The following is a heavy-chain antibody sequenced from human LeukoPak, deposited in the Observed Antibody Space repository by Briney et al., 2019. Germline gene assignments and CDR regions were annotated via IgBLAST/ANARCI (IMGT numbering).Heavy chain of an antibody. CDR3: ARGYCSSTSCYEDYYYYGMDV. D-gene: IGHD2-2*01. J-gene: IGHJ6*02. CDR2: INHSGST. V-gene: IGHV4-34*01. Sequence: SETLSLTCAVYGGSFSGYYWSWIRQPPGKGLEWIGEINHSGSTNYNPSLKSRVTISVDTSKNQFSLKLSSVTAADTAVYYCARGYCSSTSCYEDYYYYGMDVWGQGTTVTVSS. CDR1: GGSFSGYY.